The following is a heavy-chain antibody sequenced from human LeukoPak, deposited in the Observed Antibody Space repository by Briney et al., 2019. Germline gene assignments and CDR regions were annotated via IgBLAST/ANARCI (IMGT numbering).Heavy chain of an antibody. D-gene: IGHD3-10*01. J-gene: IGHJ4*02. Sequence: GGSLRLSCAASGFTVSSNYMSWVGQAPGKGLEWVSVIYSGGSTYYTDSVKGRFTISRDNSKKTLYLQMNSLRAEDTAVYYCAREYYGSGIFDYWGQGTLVTVSS. CDR3: AREYYGSGIFDY. CDR2: IYSGGST. CDR1: GFTVSSNY. V-gene: IGHV3-66*01.